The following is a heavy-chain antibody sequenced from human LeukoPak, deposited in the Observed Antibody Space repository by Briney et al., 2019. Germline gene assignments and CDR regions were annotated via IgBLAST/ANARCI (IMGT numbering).Heavy chain of an antibody. CDR1: GGSISSSSYY. D-gene: IGHD5-18*01. Sequence: SETLSLTCTVSGGSISSSSYYWGWIRQPPGKGLEWIGSIYYSGSTYYNPSLKSRVTISVDTSKKQFSLHLTSVTAADTAVYYCARLHGGYSYGDWYFDLWGRGTLVTVSS. CDR2: IYYSGST. V-gene: IGHV4-39*07. CDR3: ARLHGGYSYGDWYFDL. J-gene: IGHJ2*01.